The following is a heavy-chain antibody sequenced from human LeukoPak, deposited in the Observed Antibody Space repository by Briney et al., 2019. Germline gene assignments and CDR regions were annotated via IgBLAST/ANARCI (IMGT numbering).Heavy chain of an antibody. CDR2: ISYSGTSI. D-gene: IGHD3-3*01. Sequence: PGGSLRLSCAASGFTFSSYDMNWVRQPPGKGLEWVSYISYSGTSIYYADSVKGRFTISRDNAQNSLYLQMNSLRAEDTAVYYCARGHYDFWSGYFWDVWGQGTTVTVSS. V-gene: IGHV3-48*03. J-gene: IGHJ6*02. CDR3: ARGHYDFWSGYFWDV. CDR1: GFTFSSYD.